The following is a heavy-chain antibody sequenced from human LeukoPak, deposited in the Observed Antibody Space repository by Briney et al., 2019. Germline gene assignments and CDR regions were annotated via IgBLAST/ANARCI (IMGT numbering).Heavy chain of an antibody. D-gene: IGHD3-22*01. J-gene: IGHJ4*02. CDR1: GFTFSAYT. CDR3: ARGVGVVVPFDY. CDR2: ISSSSSYI. V-gene: IGHV3-21*01. Sequence: PGGSLRLSCAASGFTFSAYTMSWVRQAPGKGLEWVSSISSSSSYIYYADSVKGRFTISRDNAKNSQYLQMNSLRAEDTAVYYCARGVGVVVPFDYWGQGTLVTVSS.